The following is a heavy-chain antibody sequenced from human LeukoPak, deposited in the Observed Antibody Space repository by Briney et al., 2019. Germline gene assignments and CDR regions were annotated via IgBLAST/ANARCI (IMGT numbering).Heavy chain of an antibody. Sequence: PGGSLRLSCAASGFTVSSYYMSWVRQAPGKGLEWVSVIYSGGTTHYADSVRGRFTISRDNAKNSVFLQMNSLRAGDTAVYYCARDGYSIGYFYDLWGQGTLVTVSS. CDR2: IYSGGTT. CDR3: ARDGYSIGYFYDL. J-gene: IGHJ4*02. D-gene: IGHD3-22*01. V-gene: IGHV3-53*01. CDR1: GFTVSSYY.